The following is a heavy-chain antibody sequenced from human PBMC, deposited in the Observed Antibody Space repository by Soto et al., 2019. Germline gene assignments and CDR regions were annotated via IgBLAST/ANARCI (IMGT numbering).Heavy chain of an antibody. V-gene: IGHV1-18*01. D-gene: IGHD3-22*01. J-gene: IGHJ3*02. CDR3: ARDRSPRVTMIVVVIRAFDI. CDR2: ISAYNGNT. CDR1: CYTFTSYG. Sequence: SVEVSCKASCYTFTSYGISWVRQAPGQGLEWMGWISAYNGNTNYAQKLQGRVTMTTDTSTSTAYMELRSLRSDDTAVYYCARDRSPRVTMIVVVIRAFDIWGQGTMVTVS.